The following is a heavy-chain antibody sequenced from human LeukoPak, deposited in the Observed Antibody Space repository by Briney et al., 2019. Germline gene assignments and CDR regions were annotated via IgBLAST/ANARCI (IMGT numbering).Heavy chain of an antibody. CDR3: AKDGYYDFWGGQGYFDY. J-gene: IGHJ4*02. Sequence: PGGSLRLSCAASGFTFDDYGMSWVRQAPGKGLEWVSAISGSGGSTYYADSVKGRFTISRDNSKNTLYLQMNSLRAEDTAVYYCAKDGYYDFWGGQGYFDYWGQGTLVTVSS. CDR1: GFTFDDYG. CDR2: ISGSGGST. V-gene: IGHV3-23*01. D-gene: IGHD3-3*01.